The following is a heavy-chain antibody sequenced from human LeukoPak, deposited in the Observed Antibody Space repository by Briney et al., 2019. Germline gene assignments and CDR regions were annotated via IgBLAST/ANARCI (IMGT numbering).Heavy chain of an antibody. V-gene: IGHV1-2*02. J-gene: IGHJ6*02. CDR3: TRDHCSSINCYEYNYYGMDV. Sequence: ASVKVSCRASGYTFTGYYMHWVRQAPGQGLEWMGWINPNSGGTNSAQKFQGRVTMTRDTSISTAYMELSRLKSDDTAVYYCTRDHCSSINCYEYNYYGMDVWGQGTTVTVSS. CDR1: GYTFTGYY. D-gene: IGHD2-2*01. CDR2: INPNSGGT.